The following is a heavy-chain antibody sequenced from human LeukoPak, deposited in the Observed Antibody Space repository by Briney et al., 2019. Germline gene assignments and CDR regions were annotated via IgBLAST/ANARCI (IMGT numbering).Heavy chain of an antibody. D-gene: IGHD2-15*01. J-gene: IGHJ6*02. CDR3: ARARRYCSGGSCYSGRFKDV. V-gene: IGHV4-39*07. CDR2: INHSGST. Sequence: SETLSLTCTVSGGSISSNSYYWSWIRQPPGKGLEWIGEINHSGSTNYNPSLKSRVTISVDTSKNQFSLKLSSVTAADTAVYYCARARRYCSGGSCYSGRFKDVWGQGTTVTVSS. CDR1: GGSISSNSYY.